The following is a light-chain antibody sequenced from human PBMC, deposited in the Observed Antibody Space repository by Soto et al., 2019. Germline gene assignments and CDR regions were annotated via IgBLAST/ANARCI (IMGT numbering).Light chain of an antibody. CDR2: AAS. CDR3: QKYNYAPWT. V-gene: IGKV1-27*01. J-gene: IGKJ1*01. CDR1: QGIKNY. Sequence: DIQMTQSPSSLSASVGDRVTITCRASQGIKNYLAWYQQKPGKVPKLLIYAASTLQSGVPSRFSGSGSGTDFTRTITSLQPEDVATYYCQKYNYAPWTFGQGTKVEIK.